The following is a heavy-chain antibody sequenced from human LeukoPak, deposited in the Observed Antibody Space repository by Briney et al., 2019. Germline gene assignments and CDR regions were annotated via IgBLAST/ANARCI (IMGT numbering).Heavy chain of an antibody. J-gene: IGHJ5*02. CDR2: IYYSGST. CDR1: GGSISSSSYY. CDR3: ARHNGATNWFDP. V-gene: IGHV4-39*01. D-gene: IGHD5-24*01. Sequence: SETLSLTCTVSGGSISSSSYYWGWIRQPPGKGLEWIGSIYYSGSTYYNPSLKSRVTISVDTSKNQFSLKLSSVTAADTAVYYCARHNGATNWFDPWGQGTLVTVSS.